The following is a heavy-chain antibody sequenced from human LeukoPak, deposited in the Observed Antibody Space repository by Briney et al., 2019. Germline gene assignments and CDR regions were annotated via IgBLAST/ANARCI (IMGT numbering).Heavy chain of an antibody. J-gene: IGHJ3*02. CDR3: ARHRSSQAAFDI. CDR2: TYYRAKWYN. V-gene: IGHV6-1*01. CDR1: GDSVSSNSAA. Sequence: SQTLSLTCAISGDSVSSNSAAWTWIRQSPSRGLEWLGRTYYRAKWYNDYAVSVKNRITINSDTSKNQFSLQLNSVTPEDTAVYYCARHRSSQAAFDIWGQGTLVTVSS. D-gene: IGHD2-21*01.